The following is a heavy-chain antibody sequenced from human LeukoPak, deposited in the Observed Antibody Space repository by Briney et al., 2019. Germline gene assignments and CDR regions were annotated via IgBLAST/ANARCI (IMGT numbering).Heavy chain of an antibody. D-gene: IGHD3-10*01. Sequence: TSETLSLTCTVSGGSISSYYWTWIRQPPGKGLEWIGYIHYSGSIYYNPSLKSRVTISLDASKNLFSLKLTSVTAADTAMFYCARGLGVRAFDYWGRGTLVSVSS. V-gene: IGHV4-59*01. CDR3: ARGLGVRAFDY. CDR2: IHYSGSI. J-gene: IGHJ4*02. CDR1: GGSISSYY.